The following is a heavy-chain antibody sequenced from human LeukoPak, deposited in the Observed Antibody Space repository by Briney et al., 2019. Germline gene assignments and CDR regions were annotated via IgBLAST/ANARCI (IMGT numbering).Heavy chain of an antibody. CDR2: IKSKTDGGTT. CDR3: TTPVTTLQRDYYYYYMDV. D-gene: IGHD4-11*01. V-gene: IGHV3-15*01. CDR1: GGSFSGYY. J-gene: IGHJ6*03. Sequence: PSETLSLTCAVYGGSFSGYYWSWVRQAPGKGLEWVGRIKSKTDGGTTDYAAPVKGRFTISRDDSKNTLYLQMNSLKTEDTAVYYCTTPVTTLQRDYYYYYMDVWGKGTTVTVSS.